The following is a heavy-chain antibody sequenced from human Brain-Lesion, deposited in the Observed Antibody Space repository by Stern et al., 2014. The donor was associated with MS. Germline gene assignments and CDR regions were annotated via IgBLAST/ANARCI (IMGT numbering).Heavy chain of an antibody. CDR2: ISYDGSDT. J-gene: IGHJ4*02. D-gene: IGHD3-10*01. CDR1: GFTFSRSA. CDR3: VKRGITEVRGVRLGDY. V-gene: IGHV3-30*18. Sequence: QVQLVQSGGGVVQPGRSLRLTCTVSGFTFSRSAMPWVRQAPGNGLEWLSVISYDGSDTYYAESVKGRFTISRDNSKNTLYLEMRSLRPEDTAVYYCVKRGITEVRGVRLGDYWGPGTLVIVSS.